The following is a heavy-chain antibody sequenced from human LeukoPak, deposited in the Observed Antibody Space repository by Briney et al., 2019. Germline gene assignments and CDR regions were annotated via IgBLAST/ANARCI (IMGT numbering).Heavy chain of an antibody. Sequence: ATVKVSCKTSGYTFTNYGISWVRQAPGQGLEWMGWIRDYNGNTNYAQSFQGRVTMTTDTSTTTAYMELRSLISDDTAVYYCARDLAATHYYDSSTSSDYWGQGTLVTVSS. D-gene: IGHD3-22*01. V-gene: IGHV1-18*01. CDR2: IRDYNGNT. J-gene: IGHJ4*02. CDR1: GYTFTNYG. CDR3: ARDLAATHYYDSSTSSDY.